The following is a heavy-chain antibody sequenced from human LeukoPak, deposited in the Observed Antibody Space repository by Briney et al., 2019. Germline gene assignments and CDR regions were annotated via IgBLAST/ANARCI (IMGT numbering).Heavy chain of an antibody. CDR2: ISSSGSTI. Sequence: SGGSLRLSCAASGFTFSSYEMNWVRQAPGKGLEWLSYISSSGSTIYYADSVKGRFTISRDNAKSSLYLQMNTLRAEDTAVYYCARESPRSGDNDYWGQGTLVTVSS. V-gene: IGHV3-48*03. CDR3: ARESPRSGDNDY. J-gene: IGHJ4*02. CDR1: GFTFSSYE. D-gene: IGHD3-3*01.